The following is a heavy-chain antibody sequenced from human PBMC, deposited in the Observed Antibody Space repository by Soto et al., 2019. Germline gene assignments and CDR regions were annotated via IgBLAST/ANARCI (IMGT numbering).Heavy chain of an antibody. Sequence: EVQLVQSGAEVKKPGESLRISCQGSGYTFSNHWIGWVRQMPGKGLEWMGIIYPDDSDARYGPSFQGLVTLSVDKSISTAYLQWRSLKASDSAMYYCAAGYTTGLDGFDIWGQGTMVTVSS. V-gene: IGHV5-51*01. CDR1: GYTFSNHW. CDR2: IYPDDSDA. D-gene: IGHD2-2*02. CDR3: AAGYTTGLDGFDI. J-gene: IGHJ3*02.